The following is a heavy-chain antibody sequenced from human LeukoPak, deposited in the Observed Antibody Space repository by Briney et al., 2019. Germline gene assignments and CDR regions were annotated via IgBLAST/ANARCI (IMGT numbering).Heavy chain of an antibody. D-gene: IGHD3-22*01. CDR1: GGSISSGDYY. CDR2: IYYSGST. J-gene: IGHJ4*02. Sequence: SETLSLTCTVSGGSISSGDYYWSWIRQPPGKGLEWIGYIYYSGSTYYNPSLKSRVTISADTSKNQFSLKLSSVTAADTAVYYCAREGVLDYYVSSGIDYWGQGTLVTVSS. CDR3: AREGVLDYYVSSGIDY. V-gene: IGHV4-30-4*01.